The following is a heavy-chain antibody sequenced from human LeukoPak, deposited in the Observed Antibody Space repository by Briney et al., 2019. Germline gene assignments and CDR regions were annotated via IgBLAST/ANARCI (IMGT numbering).Heavy chain of an antibody. J-gene: IGHJ4*02. CDR1: GYTLTELS. CDR3: ATDPYYYDSTTTFSDY. Sequence: GASVKVSCKVSGYTLTELSMHWVRQAPGKGLEWMGGFDPEDGETIYAQKFQGRATMTEDTSTDTAYMELNSLRSEDTAVYYCATDPYYYDSTTTFSDYWGQGTLVTVSS. CDR2: FDPEDGET. D-gene: IGHD3-22*01. V-gene: IGHV1-24*01.